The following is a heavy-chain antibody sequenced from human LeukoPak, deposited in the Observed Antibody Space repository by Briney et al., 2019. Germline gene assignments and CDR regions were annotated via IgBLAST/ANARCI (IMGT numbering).Heavy chain of an antibody. V-gene: IGHV3-23*01. CDR2: ISGSGGST. CDR3: AKDNDILTGYYQGVNFDY. D-gene: IGHD3-9*01. CDR1: GFTFSSYA. J-gene: IGHJ4*02. Sequence: GGSLGLSCAASGFTFSSYAMSWVRQAPEKGLEWVSAISGSGGSTYYADSVKGRFTISRDNSKNTLYLQMNSLRAEDTAVYYCAKDNDILTGYYQGVNFDYWGQGTLVTVSS.